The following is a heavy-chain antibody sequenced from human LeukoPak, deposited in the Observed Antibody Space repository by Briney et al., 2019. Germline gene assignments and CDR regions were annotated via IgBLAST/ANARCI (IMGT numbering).Heavy chain of an antibody. V-gene: IGHV1-8*01. CDR1: GYTFTSYD. Sequence: ASVKVSCKASGYTFTSYDINWVRQATGQGLEWMGWMNPNSGNTGYAQKVQGRVTMTRNTSISTAYMELSSLRSEDTAVYYCARVDYGDYGFDPWGQGTLVTVSS. D-gene: IGHD4-17*01. CDR3: ARVDYGDYGFDP. CDR2: MNPNSGNT. J-gene: IGHJ5*02.